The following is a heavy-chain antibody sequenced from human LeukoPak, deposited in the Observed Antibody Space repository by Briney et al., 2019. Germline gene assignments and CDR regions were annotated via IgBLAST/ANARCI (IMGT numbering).Heavy chain of an antibody. CDR1: AFTFSNFT. CDR3: ARDQGEYYFDY. CDR2: ISYDGSNK. Sequence: GGSLRLSCAASAFTFSNFTMHWVRQAPGKGLEWVAVISYDGSNKYYAASVKGRFTISRDNSKSTLYLRMNSLRAEDTAVYCCARDQGEYYFDYWGQGTLVTVSS. D-gene: IGHD3-10*01. J-gene: IGHJ4*02. V-gene: IGHV3-30-3*01.